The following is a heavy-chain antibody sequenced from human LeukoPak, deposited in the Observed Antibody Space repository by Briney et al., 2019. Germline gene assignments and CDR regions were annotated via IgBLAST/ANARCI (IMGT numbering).Heavy chain of an antibody. D-gene: IGHD4-17*01. V-gene: IGHV3-30*03. Sequence: PGGSLRLSCAASGFTFSSYGMHWVRQAPGKGLEWVAVISYDGSNKYYADSVKGRFTISRDNSKNTLYLQMNSLRAEDTAVYYCARHHPYGDYDLSHFDYWGQGTLVTVSS. J-gene: IGHJ4*02. CDR1: GFTFSSYG. CDR2: ISYDGSNK. CDR3: ARHHPYGDYDLSHFDY.